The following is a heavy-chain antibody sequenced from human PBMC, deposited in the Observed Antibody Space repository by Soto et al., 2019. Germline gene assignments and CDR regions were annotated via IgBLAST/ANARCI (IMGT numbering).Heavy chain of an antibody. CDR3: AKAAR. CDR2: IKQDGSQT. Sequence: EVQLVESGGGWVQPGGSLRLSCEGSGFTFSDLWMSWVRQAPGKGLEWVASIKQDGSQTYYVGSVRGRFTISRDNAKNSLFLQMNSLRSEDTALYYCAKAARWGQGTLVTVSS. J-gene: IGHJ4*02. V-gene: IGHV3-7*01. CDR1: GFTFSDLW.